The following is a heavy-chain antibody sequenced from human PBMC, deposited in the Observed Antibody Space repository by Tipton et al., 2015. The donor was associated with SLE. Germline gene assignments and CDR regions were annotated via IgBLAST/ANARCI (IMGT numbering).Heavy chain of an antibody. CDR3: ARGMVTWRGAILGVDV. CDR1: GVSISNYY. J-gene: IGHJ6*02. CDR2: IYHNERT. Sequence: TLSLTCTVSGVSISNYYWSWIRQPPGKGLEWIGYIYHNERTLYNPSLKSRVTISVDPAKNQFSLKLTSVAAADTAVYYCARGMVTWRGAILGVDVWGQGTTVNVSS. D-gene: IGHD2-21*02. V-gene: IGHV4-59*08.